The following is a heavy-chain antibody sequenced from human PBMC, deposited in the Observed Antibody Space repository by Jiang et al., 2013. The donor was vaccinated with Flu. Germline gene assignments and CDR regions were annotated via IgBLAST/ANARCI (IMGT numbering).Heavy chain of an antibody. J-gene: IGHJ4*02. CDR3: ARDGVAVAGTGFDY. CDR2: INPSGGST. D-gene: IGHD6-19*01. Sequence: VRQAPGQGLEWMGIINPSGGSTSYAQKFQGRVTMTRDTSTSTVYMELSSLRSEDTAVYYCARDGVAVAGTGFDYWGQGTLVTVSS. V-gene: IGHV1-46*01.